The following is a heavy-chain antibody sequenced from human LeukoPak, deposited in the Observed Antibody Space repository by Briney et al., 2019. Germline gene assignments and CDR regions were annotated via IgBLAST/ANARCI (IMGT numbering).Heavy chain of an antibody. CDR1: GGAIISGGYY. V-gene: IGHV4-31*03. J-gene: IGHJ5*02. CDR3: ARTIDSGGWYFQLDA. CDR2: IYKSGSS. Sequence: SQTLSLTCPVAGGAIISGGYYWSWIRQHPGKGLEWIAYIYKSGSSYSNPSLRSRVTISVDTSENQFSLNLNSLTAADTAIYYCARTIDSGGWYFQLDARGRGTLVTVSS. D-gene: IGHD6-19*01.